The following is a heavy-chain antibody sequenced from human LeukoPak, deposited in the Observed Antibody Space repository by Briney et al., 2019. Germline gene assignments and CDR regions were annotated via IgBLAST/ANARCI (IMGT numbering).Heavy chain of an antibody. J-gene: IGHJ3*02. CDR1: GFTFSSYS. Sequence: GGSLRLSCAASGFTFSSYSMNWVRQAPGKGLEWVSSISNSSSYIYYADSVKGRFTISRDNAKNSLYLQMNSLRAEDTAVYYCASDESIHAFDIWGQGTMVTVSS. V-gene: IGHV3-21*01. D-gene: IGHD2/OR15-2a*01. CDR3: ASDESIHAFDI. CDR2: ISNSSSYI.